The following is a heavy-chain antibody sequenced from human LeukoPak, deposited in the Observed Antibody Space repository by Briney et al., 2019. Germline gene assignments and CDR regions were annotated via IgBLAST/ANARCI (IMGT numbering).Heavy chain of an antibody. CDR3: ARRSDGSGSYFDY. J-gene: IGHJ4*02. Sequence: SETLSLTCTVSGGSISSSSYYWGWIRQPPGKGLEWIGSIYYSGSTYYNPSLKGRVTISVDTSKNQFSLKLSSVTAADTAVYYCARRSDGSGSYFDYWGQGTLVTVSS. V-gene: IGHV4-39*07. D-gene: IGHD3-10*01. CDR2: IYYSGST. CDR1: GGSISSSSYY.